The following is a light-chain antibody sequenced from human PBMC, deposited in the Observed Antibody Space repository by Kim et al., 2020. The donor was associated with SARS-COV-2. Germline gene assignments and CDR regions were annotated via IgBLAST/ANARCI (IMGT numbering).Light chain of an antibody. CDR1: QSVSSSY. J-gene: IGKJ4*01. Sequence: SPGERAPLSCRASQSVSSSYLAWYQQKPGQAPRLLIYGASSRPTGIPDRFSGSGSGTDFTLTISRLEPEDFAVYYCQQYGCSPLTFGGGTKVDIK. CDR2: GAS. V-gene: IGKV3-20*01. CDR3: QQYGCSPLT.